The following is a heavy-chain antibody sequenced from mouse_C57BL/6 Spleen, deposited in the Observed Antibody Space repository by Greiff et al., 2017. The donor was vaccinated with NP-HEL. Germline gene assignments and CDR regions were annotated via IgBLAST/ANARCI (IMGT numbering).Heavy chain of an antibody. CDR2: ISDGGSYT. J-gene: IGHJ1*03. Sequence: EVQRVESGGGLVKPGGSLKLSCAASGFTFSSYAMSWVRQTPEKRLEWVATISDGGSYTYYPDNVKGRFTISRDNAKNNLYLQMSHLKSEDTAMYYCARDRGDPDWYFDVWGTGTTVTVSS. CDR3: ARDRGDPDWYFDV. V-gene: IGHV5-4*01. CDR1: GFTFSSYA. D-gene: IGHD3-3*01.